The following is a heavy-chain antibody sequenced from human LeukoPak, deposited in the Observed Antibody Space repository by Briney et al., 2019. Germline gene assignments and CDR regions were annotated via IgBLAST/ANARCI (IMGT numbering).Heavy chain of an antibody. J-gene: IGHJ3*02. CDR1: GGSISSYY. CDR3: ARIAGRITSRGAFDI. Sequence: SETLSLTCTVSGGSISSYYWSWIRQPPGKGLEWIGYIYYSGSTNYNPSLKSRVTISVDTSKNQFSLKLSSVTAADTAVYYCARIAGRITSRGAFDIWGQGTMVTVSS. CDR2: IYYSGST. D-gene: IGHD1-14*01. V-gene: IGHV4-59*08.